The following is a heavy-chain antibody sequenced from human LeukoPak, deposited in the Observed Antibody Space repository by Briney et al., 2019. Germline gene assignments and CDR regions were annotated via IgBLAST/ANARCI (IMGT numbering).Heavy chain of an antibody. CDR3: ARGMPHPWYFDL. CDR2: ISYDGSNK. J-gene: IGHJ2*01. D-gene: IGHD2-2*01. Sequence: PGGSLRLSCAASGFTFSSYAMHWVRQAPGKGLEWVAVISYDGSNKYYADSVKGRFTISRDNAKNSLYLQMNSLRAEDTAVYYCARGMPHPWYFDLWGRGTLVTVSS. V-gene: IGHV3-30-3*01. CDR1: GFTFSSYA.